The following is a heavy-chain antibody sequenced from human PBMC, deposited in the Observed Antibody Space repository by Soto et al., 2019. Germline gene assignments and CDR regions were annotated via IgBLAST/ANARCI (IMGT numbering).Heavy chain of an antibody. CDR1: GGTLSSYA. J-gene: IGHJ5*02. CDR3: ARGTKQLGLRGSWFDP. D-gene: IGHD6-6*01. Sequence: GASVKVSCKASGGTLSSYAISWVRQAPGQGLEWMGGIIPIFGTANYAQKFQGRVTITADESTSTAYMELSSLRSEDTAVYYCARGTKQLGLRGSWFDPWGQGTLVTVSS. V-gene: IGHV1-69*13. CDR2: IIPIFGTA.